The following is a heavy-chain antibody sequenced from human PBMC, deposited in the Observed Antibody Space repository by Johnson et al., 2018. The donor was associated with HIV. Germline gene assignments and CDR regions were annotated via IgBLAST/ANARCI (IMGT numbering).Heavy chain of an antibody. D-gene: IGHD4-11*01. J-gene: IGHJ3*01. CDR3: AKETRDSRSAFDV. CDR2: IYSGGSHK. Sequence: VQLVESGGGLVQPGGSLRLSCAASGFTFSSYAMSWVRQAPGKGLEWVSVIYSGGSHKYSADFVKGRFTISRDTSKKSVFLQMNNLRPEDTAVYYCAKETRDSRSAFDVWGQGTLVTVSS. V-gene: IGHV3-23*03. CDR1: GFTFSSYA.